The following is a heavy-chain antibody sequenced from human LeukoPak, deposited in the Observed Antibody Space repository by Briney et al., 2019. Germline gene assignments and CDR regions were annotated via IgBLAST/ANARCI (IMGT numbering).Heavy chain of an antibody. CDR1: GFTFSSYA. V-gene: IGHV3-30*04. CDR2: ISYDGSNK. J-gene: IGHJ4*02. CDR3: ARAELYYDILTGYPIGY. D-gene: IGHD3-9*01. Sequence: GGSLSLSCAASGFTFSSYAMHWVRQAPGKGLEWVVVISYDGSNKYYADSVKGRFTISRDNSKNTLYLQMNSLRAEDTAVYYCARAELYYDILTGYPIGYWGQGTLVTVSS.